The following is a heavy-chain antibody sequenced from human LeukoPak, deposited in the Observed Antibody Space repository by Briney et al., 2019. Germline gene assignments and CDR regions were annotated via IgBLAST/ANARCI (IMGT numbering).Heavy chain of an antibody. V-gene: IGHV3-74*01. Sequence: GGSLRLSCAATGFSFSNYWMHWVRQAPGKGLVWVSRINSDGSSTTYADSVKGRFTISRDNAKNTLYLQMNSLRAEDTAVYYCARDGVEFYNWFDPWGQGTLVTVSS. D-gene: IGHD2-21*01. CDR2: INSDGSST. CDR1: GFSFSNYW. CDR3: ARDGVEFYNWFDP. J-gene: IGHJ5*02.